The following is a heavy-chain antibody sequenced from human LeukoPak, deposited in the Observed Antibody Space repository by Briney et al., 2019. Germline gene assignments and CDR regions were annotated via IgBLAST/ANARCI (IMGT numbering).Heavy chain of an antibody. D-gene: IGHD2-2*01. CDR1: GYTFTDYY. V-gene: IGHV1-18*04. CDR3: ARGPIIDIVVIPAAADYYHMDV. CDR2: ISAYNGNT. J-gene: IGHJ6*03. Sequence: ASVKVSCKASGYTFTDYYMHWVRQAPGQGLEWMGWISAYNGNTRYAQKLQGRVTMTTDSSTSTAYMEPRSLRSDDTAVYYCARGPIIDIVVIPAAADYYHMDVWGKGTTVTVSS.